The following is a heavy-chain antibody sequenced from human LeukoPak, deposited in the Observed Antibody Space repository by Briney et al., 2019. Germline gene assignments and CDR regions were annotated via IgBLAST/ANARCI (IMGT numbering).Heavy chain of an antibody. CDR2: IYYSGST. J-gene: IGHJ6*03. CDR1: GGSISSSSYY. CDR3: ARDTRVVNKRYYYYYYMDV. Sequence: PSETLSLTCTVSGGSISSSSYYWGWIRQPPGKGLEWIGSIYYSGSTYYNPSLKSRVTISVDTSKNQFSLKLSSVTAADTAVYYCARDTRVVNKRYYYYYYMDVWGKGTTVTVSS. V-gene: IGHV4-39*07. D-gene: IGHD4-23*01.